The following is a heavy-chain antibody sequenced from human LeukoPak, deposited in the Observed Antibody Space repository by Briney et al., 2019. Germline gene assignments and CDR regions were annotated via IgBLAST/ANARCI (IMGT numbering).Heavy chain of an antibody. V-gene: IGHV1-46*01. CDR3: AREPRPVGATSFGYYFDY. J-gene: IGHJ4*02. CDR1: GYTFTSYY. D-gene: IGHD1-26*01. CDR2: INPSGGTT. Sequence: GASVKVSCEASGYTFTSYYIHWVRQAPGQGLEWMGIINPSGGTTVYAQNFQGRVIMSRDTSTSTAHMDLSSLRSEDAAVYYCAREPRPVGATSFGYYFDYWGQGTLVTVSS.